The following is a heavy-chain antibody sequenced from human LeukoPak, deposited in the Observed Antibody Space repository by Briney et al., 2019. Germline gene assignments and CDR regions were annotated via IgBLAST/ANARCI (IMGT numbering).Heavy chain of an antibody. J-gene: IGHJ4*02. D-gene: IGHD2-2*01. Sequence: PGGSLRLSCAASGFTFSSYAMHWVRQAPGKGLEWVAVISYDGSNKYYADSVKGRFTISRDNSKNTLYLQMNSLRAEDTAVYYCARRPSSTSCLDYWGQGTLVTVSS. CDR3: ARRPSSTSCLDY. CDR2: ISYDGSNK. CDR1: GFTFSSYA. V-gene: IGHV3-30*04.